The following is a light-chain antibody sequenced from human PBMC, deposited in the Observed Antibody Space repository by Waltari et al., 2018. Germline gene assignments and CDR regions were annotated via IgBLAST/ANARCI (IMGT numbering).Light chain of an antibody. J-gene: IGKJ4*01. CDR2: GAS. Sequence: IVLTQSPDTLSLSPGQRATLSCRASHTINNNFLVWYQQKPGQDPRLIIHGASSRATGFPERFSGSGAGRDCYLTISSLKPEDSAVYYCQQSDGSVLTFGRGTKVEI. CDR3: QQSDGSVLT. CDR1: HTINNNF. V-gene: IGKV3-20*01.